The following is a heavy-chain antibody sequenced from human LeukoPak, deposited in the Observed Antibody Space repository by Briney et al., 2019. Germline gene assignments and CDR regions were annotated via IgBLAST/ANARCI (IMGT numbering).Heavy chain of an antibody. CDR3: VKDGSGDDWPFDF. D-gene: IGHD5-12*01. V-gene: IGHV3-23*01. CDR2: VGSDGVTI. Sequence: PGGSLRPSCAASGFSFRSYAMSWVRQAPGKGLEWVSGVGSDGVTIYYADSAKGRFTISRDNSKNTLYLQMNSLRAEDTAVYYCVKDGSGDDWPFDFWGQGTLVTVSS. CDR1: GFSFRSYA. J-gene: IGHJ4*02.